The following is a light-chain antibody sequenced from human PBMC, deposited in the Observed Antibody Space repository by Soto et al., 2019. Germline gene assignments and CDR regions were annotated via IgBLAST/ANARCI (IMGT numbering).Light chain of an antibody. CDR1: QSVSSY. V-gene: IGKV3-11*01. J-gene: IGKJ1*01. CDR2: DAS. Sequence: EIVLTQSPATLSLSPGERATLSCRASQSVSSYLAWYQQKPGQAPRLLIYDASNRATGIPARFSGSGSGTDFTLTISRLEPEDFAVYSCLQYAAAPRTFGQGTKVEIK. CDR3: LQYAAAPRT.